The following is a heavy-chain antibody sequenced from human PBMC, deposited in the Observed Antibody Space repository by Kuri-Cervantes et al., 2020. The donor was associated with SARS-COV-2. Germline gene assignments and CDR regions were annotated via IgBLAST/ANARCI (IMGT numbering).Heavy chain of an antibody. CDR1: GFTFDDYA. Sequence: SLKISCAASGFTFDDYAMHWVRQAPGKGLEWVPGISWNSGSIGYADSVKGRFTISRDNAKNSLYLQMNSLRAEDTAVYYCARGKSSGYYEPALYFDYWGQGTLVTVSS. D-gene: IGHD3-22*01. CDR3: ARGKSSGYYEPALYFDY. CDR2: ISWNSGSI. V-gene: IGHV3-9*01. J-gene: IGHJ4*02.